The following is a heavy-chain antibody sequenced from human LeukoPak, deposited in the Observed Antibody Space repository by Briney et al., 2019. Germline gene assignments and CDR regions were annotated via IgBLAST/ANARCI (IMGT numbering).Heavy chain of an antibody. Sequence: GGSLRLSCAASGFSFSVLHMIWIRQAPGKGLEWVSYISSSGSTIYYADSVQGRFTISRDNAKNSLYLQMNSLRAEDTAVYYCEGDRCPYYSGGTWTTLAPYWGQGTLVTVSS. CDR2: ISSSGSTI. D-gene: IGHD2-15*01. V-gene: IGHV3-11*04. CDR1: GFSFSVLH. CDR3: EGDRCPYYSGGTWTTLAPY. J-gene: IGHJ4*02.